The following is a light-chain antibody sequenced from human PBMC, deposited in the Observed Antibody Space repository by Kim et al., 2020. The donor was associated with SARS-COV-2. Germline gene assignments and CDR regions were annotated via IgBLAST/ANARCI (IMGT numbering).Light chain of an antibody. V-gene: IGKV1-9*01. CDR2: PAS. CDR3: QQLDNYPYT. CDR1: QDISSY. Sequence: DIQLTQSPSFLSASVGDRVTITCRASQDISSYLAWYQQKPGKAPKLLIFPASTLQSGVPSRFSGSGSGADFTLTISSLQPADFATYYCQQLDNYPYTFGQGTKLEIK. J-gene: IGKJ2*01.